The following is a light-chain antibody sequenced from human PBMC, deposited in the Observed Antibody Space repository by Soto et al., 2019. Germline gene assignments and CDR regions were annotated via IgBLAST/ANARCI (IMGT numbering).Light chain of an antibody. J-gene: IGKJ1*01. CDR2: AAS. V-gene: IGKV1-39*01. Sequence: DIQMTQSPSSLSASLGDRVTISCRASQSISVFLNWYQQVPGKAPKLLIFAASKLQSGVPSRFSGSGSGTHFTLTISSLQPEDFATYYCQQTYSVFGQGTKVDIK. CDR3: QQTYSV. CDR1: QSISVF.